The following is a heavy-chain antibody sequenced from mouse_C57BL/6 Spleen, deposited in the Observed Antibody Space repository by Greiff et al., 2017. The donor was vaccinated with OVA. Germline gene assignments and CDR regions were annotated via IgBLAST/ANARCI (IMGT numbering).Heavy chain of an antibody. V-gene: IGHV1-69*01. Sequence: QVQLQQPGAELVMPGASVKLSCKASGYTFTSYWMHWVQQRPGQGLEWIGEIDPSDSYTNYNQKFKGKSTLTVDKSSSTAYMQLSSLTSEDAAVYYCARGYYGSSPYAMDYWGQGTSVTVSS. D-gene: IGHD1-1*01. CDR3: ARGYYGSSPYAMDY. CDR1: GYTFTSYW. J-gene: IGHJ4*01. CDR2: IDPSDSYT.